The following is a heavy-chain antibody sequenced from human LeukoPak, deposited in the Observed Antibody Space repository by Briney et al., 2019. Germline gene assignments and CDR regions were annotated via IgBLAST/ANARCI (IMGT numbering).Heavy chain of an antibody. V-gene: IGHV3-7*01. Sequence: GGSLRLSCAASGFTFSSYWMSWVRQAPGKGLEWVANIKQDGSEKYYVDSVKGRFTISRDNAKNSLYLQMNSLRAEDTAVYYCARPYSSSWYIQYYYDNWGQGTLVTVSS. D-gene: IGHD6-13*01. J-gene: IGHJ4*02. CDR3: ARPYSSSWYIQYYYDN. CDR2: IKQDGSEK. CDR1: GFTFSSYW.